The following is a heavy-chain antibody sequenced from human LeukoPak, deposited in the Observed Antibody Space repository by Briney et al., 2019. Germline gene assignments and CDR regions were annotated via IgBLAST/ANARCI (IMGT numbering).Heavy chain of an antibody. V-gene: IGHV3-20*04. CDR3: ARGGYRQLAYFDY. CDR1: GLTFDDYG. J-gene: IGHJ4*02. D-gene: IGHD6-13*01. Sequence: GGSLRLSCAASGLTFDDYGMSWVRHAPGKGLEWVSSINWFGGTTNYGDSVKGRFSISRDNAKNSLYLQMDRLRADDTALYYCARGGYRQLAYFDYWGQGIRDSVSS. CDR2: INWFGGTT.